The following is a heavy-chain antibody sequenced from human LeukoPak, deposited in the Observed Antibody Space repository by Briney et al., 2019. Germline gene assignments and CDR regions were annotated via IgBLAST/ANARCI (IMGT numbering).Heavy chain of an antibody. Sequence: GGSLRLSCVASGFTFGSYAMTWVRQAPGKGLEWVSAISGSGHNTYYADSVKGRFTISRDNSKNTLYLQMNSLRAEDTAVYYCAKDKGEQWLVFDYWGQGTLVTVSS. J-gene: IGHJ4*02. CDR2: ISGSGHNT. CDR3: AKDKGEQWLVFDY. D-gene: IGHD6-19*01. CDR1: GFTFGSYA. V-gene: IGHV3-23*01.